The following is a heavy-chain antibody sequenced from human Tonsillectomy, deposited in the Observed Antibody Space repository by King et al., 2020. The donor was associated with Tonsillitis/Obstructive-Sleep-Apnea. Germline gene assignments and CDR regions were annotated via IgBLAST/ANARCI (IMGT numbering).Heavy chain of an antibody. Sequence: VPLQESGPGLVKPSETLSLTCTVSGASITGYYWNWLRQPPGKGLEWIGSVYYSGRTNYNPSLKSRVTISEDTSQKQISLKLTTVTAADTAVYYCSSYSSGWHVPFDSWGPGTLVTVSS. V-gene: IGHV4-59*01. CDR2: VYYSGRT. D-gene: IGHD6-19*01. J-gene: IGHJ4*01. CDR3: SSYSSGWHVPFDS. CDR1: GASITGYY.